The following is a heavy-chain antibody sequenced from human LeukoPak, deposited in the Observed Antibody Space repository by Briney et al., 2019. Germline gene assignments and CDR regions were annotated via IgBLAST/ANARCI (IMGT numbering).Heavy chain of an antibody. V-gene: IGHV3-53*01. J-gene: IGHJ2*01. D-gene: IGHD3-9*01. CDR3: ARGLSGATYYDILTAYYKGPLSCYFDL. CDR1: GFTVSSIY. Sequence: GGSLRLSCAASGFTVSSIYMSWVRQAPGKGLEWVSVIYSGGSTYYADSVKGRFTISRDNSKNTLYLQMNSLRAEDTAVYYCARGLSGATYYDILTAYYKGPLSCYFDLWGRGTLVTVSS. CDR2: IYSGGST.